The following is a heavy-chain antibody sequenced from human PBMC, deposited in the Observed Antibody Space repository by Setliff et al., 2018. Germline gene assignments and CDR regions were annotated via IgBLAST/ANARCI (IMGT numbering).Heavy chain of an antibody. Sequence: SCVGSGYTFSTYSMVWVRQAPGKGLQWVSGILGGGGNGGRGTIYADSVRGRFIISRDNSKNTLYLHMNSLRAEDTALYYCAKDRVPDNIWDFDSWGPGTLVTVS. V-gene: IGHV3-23*01. CDR3: AKDRVPDNIWDFDS. J-gene: IGHJ5*01. D-gene: IGHD1-26*01. CDR1: GYTFSTYS. CDR2: ILGGGGNGGRGT.